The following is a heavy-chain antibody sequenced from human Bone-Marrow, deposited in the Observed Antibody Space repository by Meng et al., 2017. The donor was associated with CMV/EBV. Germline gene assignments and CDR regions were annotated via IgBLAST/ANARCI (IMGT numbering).Heavy chain of an antibody. CDR2: IIPILGIA. CDR1: GGTFSSYA. J-gene: IGHJ5*02. D-gene: IGHD6-25*01. Sequence: SVKVSCKASGGTFSSYAISWVRQAPGQGLEWMGGIIPILGIANYAQKFQGRVTITADKSTSTAYMELSSLRSQDTAVYYRASGIAARRGWFDPWGQGTLVTVSS. V-gene: IGHV1-69*10. CDR3: ASGIAARRGWFDP.